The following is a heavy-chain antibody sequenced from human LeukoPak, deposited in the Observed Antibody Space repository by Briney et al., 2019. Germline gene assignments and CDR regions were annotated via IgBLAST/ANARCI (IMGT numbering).Heavy chain of an antibody. D-gene: IGHD3-22*01. Sequence: GESLKISCKGFGYSFTTYWIGRVRQMPGKGLEWMGIIYPDDSDTRYSPSFQGQVTISADKSISTAYLQWSSLKASDTAMYYCARRDYISAYGQDILDYWGQGTLVTVSS. CDR1: GYSFTTYW. CDR3: ARRDYISAYGQDILDY. CDR2: IYPDDSDT. J-gene: IGHJ4*02. V-gene: IGHV5-51*01.